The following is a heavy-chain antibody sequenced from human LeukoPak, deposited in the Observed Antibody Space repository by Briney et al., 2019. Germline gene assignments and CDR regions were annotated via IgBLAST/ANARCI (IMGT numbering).Heavy chain of an antibody. D-gene: IGHD1-26*01. CDR2: ISSSSSYT. Sequence: GGSLRLSCAASGFTFSDYYMSWIRQAPGKGLEWVSYISSSSSYTNYADSVKGRFTNSRDNAKNSLYLQMNSLRAEDTAVYYCARDTAELSYYGMDVWGQGTTVTVSS. V-gene: IGHV3-11*06. CDR1: GFTFSDYY. J-gene: IGHJ6*02. CDR3: ARDTAELSYYGMDV.